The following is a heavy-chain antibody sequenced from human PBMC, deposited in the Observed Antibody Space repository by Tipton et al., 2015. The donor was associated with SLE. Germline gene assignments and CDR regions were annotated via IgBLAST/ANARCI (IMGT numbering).Heavy chain of an antibody. D-gene: IGHD3-10*01. Sequence: SLRLSCAASGLTVSSNYMNWVRQVPGKGLEWVSTINWNGGRTDYGDSVKGRFTISRDNAKNSLYLQMNSLRAEDTAFYYCARGRESYSFNIWGQGTLVTVSS. CDR1: GLTVSSNY. V-gene: IGHV3-20*04. CDR3: ARGRESYSFNI. J-gene: IGHJ3*02. CDR2: INWNGGRT.